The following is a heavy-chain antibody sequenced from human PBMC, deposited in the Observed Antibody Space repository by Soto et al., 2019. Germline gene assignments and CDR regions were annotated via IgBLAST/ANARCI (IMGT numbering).Heavy chain of an antibody. Sequence: GGSLRLSCAASGFTFSDYGMHWVRQAPGKGLEWVAGVWKDGSNRYYVDSVKGRFTISRDNSKNTLYLQMNSLRDEDTAVYYCAKVTRGSKFGYYNFWGQGTLVTVYS. D-gene: IGHD3-9*01. V-gene: IGHV3-30*02. CDR3: AKVTRGSKFGYYNF. CDR2: VWKDGSNR. J-gene: IGHJ4*02. CDR1: GFTFSDYG.